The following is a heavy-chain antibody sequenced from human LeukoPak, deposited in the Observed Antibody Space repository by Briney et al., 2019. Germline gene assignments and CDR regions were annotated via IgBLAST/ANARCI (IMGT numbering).Heavy chain of an antibody. CDR1: DVSIGSYY. CDR2: IYNSGST. D-gene: IGHD3-22*01. V-gene: IGHV4-59*01. CDR3: ARDGTYYYDSSGYYYGAFDI. Sequence: PSETLSLTCSVSDVSIGSYYWSWIRQPPGKGLEWIGYIYNSGSTTYNPSLKSRVTISADTSKNQFSLKLSSVTAADTAVYYCARDGTYYYDSSGYYYGAFDIWGQGTMVTVSS. J-gene: IGHJ3*02.